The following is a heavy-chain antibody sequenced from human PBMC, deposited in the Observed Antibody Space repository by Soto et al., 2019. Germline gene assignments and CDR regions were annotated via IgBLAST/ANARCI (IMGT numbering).Heavy chain of an antibody. CDR3: ARDPGLHYPGGWFDP. D-gene: IGHD4-4*01. Sequence: PSETLSLTCTVSGGSISSYYWSWIRQPPGKGLEWIGYIYYSGSTNYNPSLKSRVTISVDTSKNQFSLKLSSVTAADTAVYYCARDPGLHYPGGWFDPWGQGTLVTVSS. CDR2: IYYSGST. V-gene: IGHV4-59*01. CDR1: GGSISSYY. J-gene: IGHJ5*02.